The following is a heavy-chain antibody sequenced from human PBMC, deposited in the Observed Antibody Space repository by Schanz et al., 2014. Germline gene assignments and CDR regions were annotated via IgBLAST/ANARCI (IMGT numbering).Heavy chain of an antibody. CDR3: ARADFWSGYASLDYYYGMDV. V-gene: IGHV3-48*04. D-gene: IGHD3-3*01. CDR2: ISRSSSTI. Sequence: EVQLVESGGGLVQPGGSLRLSCAASGFTFSNYNMNWVRQAPGKGLEWVSYISRSSSTIYYTDSVKGRFTISRDNAKNSLYLQMHSLRPEDMAVYYCARADFWSGYASLDYYYGMDVWGQGTTVTVSS. CDR1: GFTFSNYN. J-gene: IGHJ6*02.